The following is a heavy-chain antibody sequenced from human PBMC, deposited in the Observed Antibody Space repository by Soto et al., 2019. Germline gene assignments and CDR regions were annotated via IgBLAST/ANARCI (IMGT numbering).Heavy chain of an antibody. CDR1: GGSISSYY. CDR2: IYTSGST. Sequence: SETLSLTCTVSGGSISSYYWSWIRQPAGKGLAWIGRIYTSGSTNYNPSLKRRVTMSVDTSKNQFSLKLSSVTAADTAVYYCARDRINWFDPWGQGTLVTVSS. V-gene: IGHV4-4*07. CDR3: ARDRINWFDP. J-gene: IGHJ5*02.